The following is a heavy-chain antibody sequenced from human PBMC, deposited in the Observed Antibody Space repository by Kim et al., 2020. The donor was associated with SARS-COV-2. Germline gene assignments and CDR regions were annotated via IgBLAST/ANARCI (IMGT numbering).Heavy chain of an antibody. J-gene: IGHJ4*02. Sequence: GGSLRLSCAASGFTVSSNYMSWVRQAPGKGLEWVSVIYSGGSTYYADSVKGRFTISRDNSKNTLYLQMNSLRAEDTAVYYCARGEYSYGYMIFDYWGQGTLVTVSS. CDR3: ARGEYSYGYMIFDY. V-gene: IGHV3-66*01. CDR2: IYSGGST. CDR1: GFTVSSNY. D-gene: IGHD5-18*01.